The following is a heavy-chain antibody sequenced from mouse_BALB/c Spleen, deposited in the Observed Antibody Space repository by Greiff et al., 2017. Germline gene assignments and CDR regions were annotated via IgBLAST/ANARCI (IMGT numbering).Heavy chain of an antibody. CDR3: ARQESYYDYPYWYFDV. V-gene: IGHV3-2*02. CDR1: GYSITSDYA. D-gene: IGHD2-4*01. CDR2: ISYSGST. J-gene: IGHJ1*01. Sequence: VQLQQSGPGLVKPSQSLSLTCTVTGYSITSDYAWNWIRQFPGNKLEWMGYISYSGSTSYNPSLKSRISITRDTSKNQFFLQLNSVTTEDTATYYCARQESYYDYPYWYFDVWGAGTTVTVSS.